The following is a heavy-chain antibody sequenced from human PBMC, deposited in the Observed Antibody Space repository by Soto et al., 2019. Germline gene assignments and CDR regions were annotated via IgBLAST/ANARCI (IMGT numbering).Heavy chain of an antibody. J-gene: IGHJ4*02. V-gene: IGHV3-33*01. D-gene: IGHD3-22*01. Sequence: QVQLVESGGGVVQPGRSLRLSCAASGFTFSSYGMHWVRQAPGKGLEWVAVIWYDGSNKYYADSVKGRFTISRDNSKNTLDLQMNSLRAEDTAVYYCARGHYYDSSDEGISFDYWGQGTLVTVSS. CDR1: GFTFSSYG. CDR3: ARGHYYDSSDEGISFDY. CDR2: IWYDGSNK.